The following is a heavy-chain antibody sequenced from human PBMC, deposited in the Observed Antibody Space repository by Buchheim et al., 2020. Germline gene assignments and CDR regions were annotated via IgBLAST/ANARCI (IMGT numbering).Heavy chain of an antibody. V-gene: IGHV4-34*01. CDR1: GGSFSGYY. CDR3: ARAFNWNVWGWFDP. D-gene: IGHD1-20*01. J-gene: IGHJ5*02. Sequence: QVQLQQWGAGLLKPSETLSLTCAVYGGSFSGYYWSWIRQPPGKGLEWIGEINHSGSTNYNPSLKSRITISVDTSKNQFSLKLSSVTAADTAVYYCARAFNWNVWGWFDPWGQGTL. CDR2: INHSGST.